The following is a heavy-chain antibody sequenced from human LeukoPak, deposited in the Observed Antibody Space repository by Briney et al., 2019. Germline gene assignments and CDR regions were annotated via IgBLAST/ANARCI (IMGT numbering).Heavy chain of an antibody. CDR1: GGSFSGYY. CDR3: ARSFYGSGSYNY. Sequence: SETLSLTCAVYGGSFSGYYWSWIRQPPGKGLEWIEEINHSGSTNYNPSLKSRVTISVDTSKNQFSLKLSSVTAADTAVYYCARSFYGSGSYNYWGQGTLVTVSS. J-gene: IGHJ4*02. V-gene: IGHV4-34*01. CDR2: INHSGST. D-gene: IGHD3-10*01.